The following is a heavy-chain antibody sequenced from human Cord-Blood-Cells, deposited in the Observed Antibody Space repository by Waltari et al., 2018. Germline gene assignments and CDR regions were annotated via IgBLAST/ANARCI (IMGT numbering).Heavy chain of an antibody. Sequence: QLQLQESGPGLVKPSETLSLTCTVSGGSISSISYYWGWIRQPPGKGLAWIWSIYYSWSTYYNPSLKSRVTISVDTSKNQFSLKLSSVTAADTAVYYCATPRDWGQGTLVTVSS. V-gene: IGHV4-39*01. CDR2: IYYSWST. CDR1: GGSISSISYY. CDR3: ATPRD. J-gene: IGHJ4*02.